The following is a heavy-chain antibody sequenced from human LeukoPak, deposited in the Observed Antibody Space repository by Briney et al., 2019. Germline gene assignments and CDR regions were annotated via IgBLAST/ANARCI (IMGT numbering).Heavy chain of an antibody. J-gene: IGHJ5*02. D-gene: IGHD2-15*01. V-gene: IGHV1-2*04. Sequence: CXASGYTFTGYYMHWVRQAPGQGLEWMGWINPNSGGTNYAQKFQGWVTMTRDTSISTAYMELSRLRSDDTAVYYCARERGGYCSGGSCYPNWFDPWGQGTLVTVSS. CDR2: INPNSGGT. CDR3: ARERGGYCSGGSCYPNWFDP. CDR1: GYTFTGYY.